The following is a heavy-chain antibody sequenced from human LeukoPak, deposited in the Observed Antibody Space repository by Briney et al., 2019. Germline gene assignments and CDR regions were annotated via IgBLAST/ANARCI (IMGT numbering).Heavy chain of an antibody. D-gene: IGHD3-10*01. J-gene: IGHJ4*02. CDR3: ARKAGDQRAGCDFDY. CDR2: ISSSSSYI. V-gene: IGHV3-21*01. Sequence: GGSLRLSCAASGFTFSSYSMNWVRQAPGKGLEWVSSISSSSSYIYYADSVKGRFTISRDNAKNSLYLQMNSLRAEDTAVYYCARKAGDQRAGCDFDYWGQGTLVTVSS. CDR1: GFTFSSYS.